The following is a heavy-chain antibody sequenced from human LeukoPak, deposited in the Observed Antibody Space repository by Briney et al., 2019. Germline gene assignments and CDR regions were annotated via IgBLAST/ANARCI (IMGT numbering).Heavy chain of an antibody. Sequence: ASVKLSCKASGYSFTSNYIHWVRQAPGQGLEWMGMIYPRDGSTSYAQKFQGRVTVTRDTSTSTVHMGLSGLRSEDTAVYYCARDQEAFDYWGQGTLVTVSS. CDR2: IYPRDGST. CDR1: GYSFTSNY. V-gene: IGHV1-46*01. J-gene: IGHJ4*02. CDR3: ARDQEAFDY.